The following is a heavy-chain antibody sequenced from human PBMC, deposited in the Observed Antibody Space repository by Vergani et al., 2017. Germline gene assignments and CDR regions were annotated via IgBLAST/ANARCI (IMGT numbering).Heavy chain of an antibody. D-gene: IGHD3-9*01. Sequence: VQVVQSGAEVKKSGASVKVSCKTSGYTFSNYYMHWVRHAPGQGLEWMGIINPSGGHTNYAQKFQGRVTMTRDTSTSTVYMELCSLRSEDTAIYYCARGNYGILTGYRYWGQGTLVTVSA. V-gene: IGHV1-46*03. CDR2: INPSGGHT. CDR1: GYTFSNYY. CDR3: ARGNYGILTGYRY. J-gene: IGHJ4*02.